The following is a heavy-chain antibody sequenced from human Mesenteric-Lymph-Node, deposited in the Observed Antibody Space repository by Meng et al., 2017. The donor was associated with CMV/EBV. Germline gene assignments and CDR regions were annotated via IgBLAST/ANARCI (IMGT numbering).Heavy chain of an antibody. J-gene: IGHJ5*02. Sequence: SGDSVSRGSHYWSWLRQPPGKGLEWIGYIYYSGRTNYYPSLKSRVTMLIDTSKNQFSLKLTSVTAADTAVYYCARDKYNSGWYLFDPWGQGTLVTVSS. CDR1: GDSVSRGSHY. V-gene: IGHV4-61*01. CDR3: ARDKYNSGWYLFDP. CDR2: IYYSGRT. D-gene: IGHD6-19*01.